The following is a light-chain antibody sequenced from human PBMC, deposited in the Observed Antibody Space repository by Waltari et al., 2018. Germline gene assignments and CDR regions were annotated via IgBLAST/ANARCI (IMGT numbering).Light chain of an antibody. V-gene: IGKV3-11*01. CDR1: QSVYSY. Sequence: EIVLTQSPATLSLSPGDRATLSCRASQSVYSYLGWYQQKPSQAPRLLIYDVFNRATGIPARFSGSGSGTDFTLTISSLEPEDFAVYYCQQRRSWPLTFGGGTKVEIK. J-gene: IGKJ4*01. CDR2: DVF. CDR3: QQRRSWPLT.